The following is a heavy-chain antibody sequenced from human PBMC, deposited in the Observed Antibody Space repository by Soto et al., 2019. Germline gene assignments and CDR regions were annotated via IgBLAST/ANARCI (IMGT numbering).Heavy chain of an antibody. CDR1: GFTFSSYG. V-gene: IGHV3-33*01. CDR3: ARDRAAGGILFDY. J-gene: IGHJ4*02. Sequence: QVQLVESGGGVVQPGRSLRLSCAASGFTFSSYGMHWVRQAPGKGLEWVAVIWYDGSNKYYADSVKGRFTISRDNSKNTLYLQMNSLRAEDTAVYYCARDRAAGGILFDYWGQGTLVTVSS. CDR2: IWYDGSNK. D-gene: IGHD6-13*01.